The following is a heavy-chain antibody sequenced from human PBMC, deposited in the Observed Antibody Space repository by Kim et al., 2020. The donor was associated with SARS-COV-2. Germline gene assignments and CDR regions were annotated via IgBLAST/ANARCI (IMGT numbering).Heavy chain of an antibody. Sequence: AQKFQGRVTMTEDTSTDTAYMELSSLRSEDTAVYYCATGSARSPTTWFDPWGQGTLVTVSS. J-gene: IGHJ5*02. V-gene: IGHV1-24*01. CDR3: ATGSARSPTTWFDP. D-gene: IGHD5-12*01.